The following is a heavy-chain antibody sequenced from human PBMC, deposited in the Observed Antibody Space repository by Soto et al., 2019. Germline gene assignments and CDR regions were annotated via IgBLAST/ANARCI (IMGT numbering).Heavy chain of an antibody. CDR2: IYYSGST. D-gene: IGHD3-22*01. J-gene: IGHJ4*02. V-gene: IGHV4-39*01. CDR1: GGSISSSSYY. Sequence: PSETLSLTCTVSGGSISSSSYYWGWIRQPPGKGLEWIGSIYYSGSTYYNPSLKSRVTISVDTSKNQFSLKLSSVTAADTAVYYCARPSQYDSSGYYRGYYFDYWGQGTLVTVSS. CDR3: ARPSQYDSSGYYRGYYFDY.